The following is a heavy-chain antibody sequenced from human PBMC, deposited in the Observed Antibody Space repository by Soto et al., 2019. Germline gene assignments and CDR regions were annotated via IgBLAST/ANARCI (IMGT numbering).Heavy chain of an antibody. V-gene: IGHV3-48*01. CDR3: ARDYVGAYCSSTSCYSDYYYGMDV. J-gene: IGHJ6*02. Sequence: EVQLVESGGGLVQPGGSLRLSCVASGFTFSSYSMNWVRQAPGKGLEWVSYISSSSSTIYYADSVKGRFTISRDNAKNSLYLQMNSLRAEDTAVYYCARDYVGAYCSSTSCYSDYYYGMDVWGQGTTVTVSS. D-gene: IGHD2-2*01. CDR1: GFTFSSYS. CDR2: ISSSSSTI.